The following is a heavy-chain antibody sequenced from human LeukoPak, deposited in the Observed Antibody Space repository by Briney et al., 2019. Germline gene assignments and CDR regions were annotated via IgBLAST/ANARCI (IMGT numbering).Heavy chain of an antibody. CDR3: ARRINFSSSNYYFDY. Sequence: SETLSLTCTVSGGSINSSNYYWGWIRQSPGKGLEWIGSIYYSGSTYYNPSLKSRVTISVDTSKNQFSLKLSSVTAADTAVYYCARRINFSSSNYYFDYWGQGTLVTVSS. D-gene: IGHD2-2*01. J-gene: IGHJ4*02. CDR2: IYYSGST. V-gene: IGHV4-39*01. CDR1: GGSINSSNYY.